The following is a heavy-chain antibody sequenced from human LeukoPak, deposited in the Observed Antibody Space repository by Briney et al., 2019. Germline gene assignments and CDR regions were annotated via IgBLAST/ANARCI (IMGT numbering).Heavy chain of an antibody. D-gene: IGHD1-26*01. Sequence: SVKVSCKASGGTFSSYAISWVRQAPGQGLEWMGGITPIFGTANYAQKFQGRVTITADESTSTAYMELSSLRSEDTAVYYCARGWELRHRNWFDPWGQGTLVTVSS. CDR1: GGTFSSYA. J-gene: IGHJ5*02. V-gene: IGHV1-69*01. CDR2: ITPIFGTA. CDR3: ARGWELRHRNWFDP.